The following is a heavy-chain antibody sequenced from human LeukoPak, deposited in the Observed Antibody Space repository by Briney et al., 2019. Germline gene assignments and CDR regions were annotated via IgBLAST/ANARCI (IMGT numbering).Heavy chain of an antibody. D-gene: IGHD6-13*01. CDR1: GGSFSGYY. V-gene: IGHV4-34*01. J-gene: IGHJ5*02. CDR2: INHSGST. Sequence: SETLSLTCAVYGGSFSGYYWSWIRQPPGKGLEWIGEINHSGSTNYNPSLKSRVTISVDTSKNQFSLKLSSVTAADTAVYYCARGIAAAAYNWFDPWGQGTLVTVSS. CDR3: ARGIAAAAYNWFDP.